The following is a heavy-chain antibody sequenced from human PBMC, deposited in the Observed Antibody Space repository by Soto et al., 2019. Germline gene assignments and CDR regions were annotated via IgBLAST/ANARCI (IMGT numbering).Heavy chain of an antibody. D-gene: IGHD2-15*01. CDR2: IIPIFGTA. CDR3: ASAVGGSGHYYYYYGIDV. Sequence: QVQLVQSGAEVKKPGSSVKVSCKASGGTFSSYAISWVRQAPGQGLEWMGGIIPIFGTANYAQKLQGRVTIAEDESTSTAYMELSSLRSEDTAVYYCASAVGGSGHYYYYYGIDVWGQGTTVTVSS. CDR1: GGTFSSYA. V-gene: IGHV1-69*01. J-gene: IGHJ6*02.